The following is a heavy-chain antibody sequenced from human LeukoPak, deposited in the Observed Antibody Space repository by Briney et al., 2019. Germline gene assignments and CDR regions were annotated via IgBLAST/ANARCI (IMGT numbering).Heavy chain of an antibody. Sequence: ASVKVSGTASGYTFTSYDINWVRQATGQGLEWMGWMNPNSGNTGYAQKFQGRVTMTRNTSISTAYMELSSLRSEDTAVYYCARGHVLTGYYPYYFDYWGQGTLVTVSS. CDR1: GYTFTSYD. CDR3: ARGHVLTGYYPYYFDY. V-gene: IGHV1-8*01. J-gene: IGHJ4*02. CDR2: MNPNSGNT. D-gene: IGHD3-9*01.